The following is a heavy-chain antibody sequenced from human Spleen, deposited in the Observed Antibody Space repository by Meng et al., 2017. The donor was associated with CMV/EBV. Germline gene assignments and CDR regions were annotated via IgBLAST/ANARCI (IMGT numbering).Heavy chain of an antibody. CDR2: INEDGSEK. CDR1: GFTYRDYW. V-gene: IGHV3-7*01. CDR3: AKDPAWIQLWGNNWFDP. J-gene: IGHJ5*02. Sequence: GGSLRLSCAASGFTYRDYWMSWVRQAPGKGLEWVANINEDGSEKHYVDSVKGRFTISRDNAKNTLYLQMNSLRAEDTAVYYCAKDPAWIQLWGNNWFDPWGQGTLVTVSS. D-gene: IGHD5-18*01.